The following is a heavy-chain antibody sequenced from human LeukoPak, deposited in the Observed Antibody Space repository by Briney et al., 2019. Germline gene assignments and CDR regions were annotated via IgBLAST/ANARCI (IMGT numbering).Heavy chain of an antibody. V-gene: IGHV3-30-3*01. CDR1: GFTFSSYA. Sequence: PGRSLRLSCAASGFTFSSYAMHWVRQAPGKGLEWVAVISYDGSNKYYADSVKGRFTISRDNSKNTLYLQMNSLRAEDTAVYYCATIKNGHTAMAHGLDYWGQGTLVTVSS. D-gene: IGHD5-18*01. J-gene: IGHJ4*02. CDR3: ATIKNGHTAMAHGLDY. CDR2: ISYDGSNK.